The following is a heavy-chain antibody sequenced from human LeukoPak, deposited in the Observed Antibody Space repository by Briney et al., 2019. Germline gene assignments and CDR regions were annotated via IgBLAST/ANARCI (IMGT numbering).Heavy chain of an antibody. CDR1: GFTFTSLP. CDR3: AMDYYDSNGYSRGWDY. CDR2: SSTHGSDE. J-gene: IGHJ4*02. Sequence: GGSLRLPCAASGFTFTSLPLHWVRQAPGKGLEWVAVSSTHGSDEYYADSVKGRFTVFSDNSKKTLYLQMDSLRAEDTAVYHCAMDYYDSNGYSRGWDYWGQGTLVTVSS. D-gene: IGHD3-22*01. V-gene: IGHV3-30*04.